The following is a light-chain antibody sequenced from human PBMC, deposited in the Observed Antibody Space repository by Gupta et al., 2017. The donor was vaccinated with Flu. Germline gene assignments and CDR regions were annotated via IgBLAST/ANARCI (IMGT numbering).Light chain of an antibody. CDR2: YAS. CDR1: QTISSY. CDR3: QQSSSIPIT. V-gene: IGKV6-21*01. J-gene: IGKJ5*01. Sequence: KEKVTITCRASQTISSYLHWYQQKPDQSPKLLIKYASQSSSGVPSRFSGNGSGTDFTLTINSVEAEDAATYYCQQSSSIPITFGQGTRLEIK.